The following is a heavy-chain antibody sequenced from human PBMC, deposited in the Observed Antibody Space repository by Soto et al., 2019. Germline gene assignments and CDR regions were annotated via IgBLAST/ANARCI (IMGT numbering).Heavy chain of an antibody. CDR1: GFTFSSYG. CDR2: ISYDRSNK. Sequence: GGSLRLSCAASGFTFSSYGMHWVRQAPGKGLEWVAVISYDRSNKYYAEYVKGRFTISRDNSKNTLYKQMNSQRAEDTAVYYCAKGRYCSGGSCYGNYYMDVWGKGTTVTVSS. CDR3: AKGRYCSGGSCYGNYYMDV. D-gene: IGHD2-15*01. V-gene: IGHV3-30*18. J-gene: IGHJ6*03.